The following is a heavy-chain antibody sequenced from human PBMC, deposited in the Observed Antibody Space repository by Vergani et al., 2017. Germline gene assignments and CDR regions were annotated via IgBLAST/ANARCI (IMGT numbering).Heavy chain of an antibody. CDR1: GFTFSSYA. CDR2: PSYDGSNK. J-gene: IGHJ3*02. CDR3: ARGVFQSLAVHAFDS. Sequence: QVQLVESGGGVVQPGRSLRLSCAASGFTFSSYAMHWVRQAPGKGLEWVAVPSYDGSNKYYADSVKGRFTISRDNSKNTLYLQMNSLRAEDTAVYYCARGVFQSLAVHAFDSWGQGTMVTVSS. V-gene: IGHV3-30*04. D-gene: IGHD6-19*01.